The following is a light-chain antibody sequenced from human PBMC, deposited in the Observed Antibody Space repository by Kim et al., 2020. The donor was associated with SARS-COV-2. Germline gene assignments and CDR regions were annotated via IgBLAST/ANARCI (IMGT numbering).Light chain of an antibody. CDR2: QNA. J-gene: IGLJ2*01. Sequence: SYELTQPPSVSVSPGQTVNITCSGNDLGAKFACWYQQRAGQSPLIVLYQNAKRPSGIPERIYGSNSGDTATLTISGAQSLDEAEYYCQVWDSSTVIFGGG. CDR3: QVWDSSTVI. V-gene: IGLV3-1*01. CDR1: DLGAKF.